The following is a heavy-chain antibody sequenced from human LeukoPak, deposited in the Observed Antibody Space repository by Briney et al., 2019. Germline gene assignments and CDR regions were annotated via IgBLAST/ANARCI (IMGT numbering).Heavy chain of an antibody. J-gene: IGHJ6*03. CDR3: ARGPTPSYMDV. Sequence: SETLSLTCTVSGYSISSGYYWGWIRQPPGKGLEWIGSIYHSGSTYYNPSLKSRVTISVDTSKNQFSLKLSSVTAADTAVYYCARGPTPSYMDVWGKGTTVTVSS. V-gene: IGHV4-38-2*02. CDR2: IYHSGST. CDR1: GYSISSGYY.